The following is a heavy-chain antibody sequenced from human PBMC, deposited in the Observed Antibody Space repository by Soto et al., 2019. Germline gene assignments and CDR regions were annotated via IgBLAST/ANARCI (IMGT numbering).Heavy chain of an antibody. J-gene: IGHJ5*02. Sequence: SETLSLTCSVSGASISSSDYYWGWIRQPPGQGLEWIGSIYGGSTYYNPSLKSRVTISVDTSKNQFSLRLSSVTAADTAVFYCGRGFPTGGYHNGNWFDPWGQGTLVTVSS. CDR2: IYGGST. V-gene: IGHV4-39*01. D-gene: IGHD1-26*01. CDR3: GRGFPTGGYHNGNWFDP. CDR1: GASISSSDYY.